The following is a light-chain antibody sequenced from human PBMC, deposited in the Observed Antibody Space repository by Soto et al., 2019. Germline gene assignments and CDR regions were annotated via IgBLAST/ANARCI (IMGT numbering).Light chain of an antibody. Sequence: DIQMTQSPSTLSASVGDRVTITCRASQSISSWLAWYQQKPGKAPKLLIYKASSLESGVPSRFSGSGSGTEFTLTISSLEPDDCATYYCQQYNSYVTFGGGTKVEIK. CDR1: QSISSW. J-gene: IGKJ4*01. CDR3: QQYNSYVT. V-gene: IGKV1-5*03. CDR2: KAS.